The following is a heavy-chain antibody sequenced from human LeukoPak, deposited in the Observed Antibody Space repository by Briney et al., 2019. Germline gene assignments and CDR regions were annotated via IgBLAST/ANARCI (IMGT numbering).Heavy chain of an antibody. Sequence: SETLSLTCTVSGGSISSSSYYWGWIRQPPGKGLEWIGEINHSGSTNYNPSLKSRVTISVDTSKNQFSLKLSSVTAADTAVYYCARGRGSYGFNWFDPWGQGTLVTVSS. V-gene: IGHV4-39*07. CDR1: GGSISSSSYY. D-gene: IGHD1-26*01. J-gene: IGHJ5*02. CDR3: ARGRGSYGFNWFDP. CDR2: INHSGST.